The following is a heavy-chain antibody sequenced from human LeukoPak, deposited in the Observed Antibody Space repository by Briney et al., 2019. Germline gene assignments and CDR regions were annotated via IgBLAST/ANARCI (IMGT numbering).Heavy chain of an antibody. CDR3: ARDLVRDDFWSGYSDAFDI. D-gene: IGHD3-3*01. CDR1: GGSIGSSSYY. V-gene: IGHV4-39*07. J-gene: IGHJ3*02. Sequence: SETLSLTCTVSGGSIGSSSYYWGGIRQPPGKGLEWIGSIYYSGSTYYNPSLKSRVTISVDTSKNQYSLKLSSVTAADTAVYYCARDLVRDDFWSGYSDAFDIWGQGTMVTVSS. CDR2: IYYSGST.